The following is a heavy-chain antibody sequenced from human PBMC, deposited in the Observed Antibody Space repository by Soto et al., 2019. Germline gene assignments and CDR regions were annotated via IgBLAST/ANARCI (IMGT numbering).Heavy chain of an antibody. CDR2: INHSGST. Sequence: QVQLQQWGAGLLKPSETLSLTCAVYGESFSGYYWSWIRQPPGKGLEWIGEINHSGSTNYNPSLKSRVTISVDTSKNQFSLKLSSVTAADTAVYYCASSEYYYDSSGYYALSWGQGTLVTVSS. J-gene: IGHJ5*02. D-gene: IGHD3-22*01. CDR3: ASSEYYYDSSGYYALS. V-gene: IGHV4-34*01. CDR1: GESFSGYY.